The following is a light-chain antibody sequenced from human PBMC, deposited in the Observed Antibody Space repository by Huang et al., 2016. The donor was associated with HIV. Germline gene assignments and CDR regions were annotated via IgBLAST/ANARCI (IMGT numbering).Light chain of an antibody. CDR2: DGS. V-gene: IGKV3-11*01. CDR1: QPIGTY. J-gene: IGKJ4*01. CDR3: QQRRSWPLT. Sequence: EVVLTQSPPTLSLFPGETATLSCRASQPIGTYVAWYQQRPGQGPRLLIDDGSNRAAGVPARISGGGSGTTFTLSISCLESEDFGVYYCQQRRSWPLTFGGGTKVEV.